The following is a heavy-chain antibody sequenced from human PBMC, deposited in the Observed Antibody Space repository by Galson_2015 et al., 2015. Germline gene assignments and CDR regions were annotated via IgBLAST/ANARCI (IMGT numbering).Heavy chain of an antibody. J-gene: IGHJ3*02. Sequence: CAISGDSVSSNSVTWNWIRQSPLRGLEWLGRTYYRSEWYNDYAVSVKSRIIINPDTSKNQFSLKLSSVTAADTAVYYCARLSPPGIVGATTTLSAFDIWGQGTMVTVSS. CDR2: TYYRSEWYN. D-gene: IGHD1-26*01. CDR1: GDSVSSNSVT. V-gene: IGHV6-1*01. CDR3: ARLSPPGIVGATTTLSAFDI.